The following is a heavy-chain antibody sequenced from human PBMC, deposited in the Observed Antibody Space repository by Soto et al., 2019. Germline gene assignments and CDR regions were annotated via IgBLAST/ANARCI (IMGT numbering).Heavy chain of an antibody. Sequence: SETLSLTFSVSAASVRAGDYYWSCIRQAPGKGLEWIGYINNSGGSYYNPSLKGRLTISIDTSKNQFSLKLNSVTAADTAIYYCVGTGTTDDYWGRGTLVTVSS. CDR1: AASVRAGDYY. CDR3: VGTGTTDDY. CDR2: INNSGGS. J-gene: IGHJ4*02. D-gene: IGHD4-17*01. V-gene: IGHV4-30-4*01.